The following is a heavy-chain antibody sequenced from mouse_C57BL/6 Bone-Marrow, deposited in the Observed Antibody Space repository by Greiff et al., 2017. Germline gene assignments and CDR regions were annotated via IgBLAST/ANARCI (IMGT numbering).Heavy chain of an antibody. D-gene: IGHD1-1*01. J-gene: IGHJ1*03. V-gene: IGHV1-52*01. CDR3: ARRKFVYYGSSYGYFDV. CDR2: IDPSDSET. CDR1: GYTFTSYW. Sequence: VQLQQPGAELVRPGSSVKLSCKASGYTFTSYWMHWVKQRPIQGLEWIGNIDPSDSETHYNQKFKDKATLSVDKSSSTAYMQLSSLTSEDSAVYYCARRKFVYYGSSYGYFDVWGTGTTVTVSS.